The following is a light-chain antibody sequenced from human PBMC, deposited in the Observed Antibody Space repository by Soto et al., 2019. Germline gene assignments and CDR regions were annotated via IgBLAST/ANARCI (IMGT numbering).Light chain of an antibody. Sequence: EIVLTQSPATLSLSPGERATLSCRASQSVSSYLAWYQQKPGQAPSLLIYDASNRATGIPARFSGSGSGTDFTLTISSLQPEDFAVYYCQQRRNWPPSITVGQGTRLEIK. J-gene: IGKJ5*01. CDR2: DAS. CDR1: QSVSSY. V-gene: IGKV3-11*01. CDR3: QQRRNWPPSIT.